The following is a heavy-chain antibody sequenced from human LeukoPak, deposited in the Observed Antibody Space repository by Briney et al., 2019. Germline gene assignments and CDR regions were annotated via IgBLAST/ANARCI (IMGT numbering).Heavy chain of an antibody. CDR2: INPNSGGT. CDR1: GYTFTGYY. CDR3: AASTYYYDSSGYYPSAFDI. V-gene: IGHV1-2*04. Sequence: ASVKVSCKASGYTFTGYYMHWVRQAPGQGLEWMGWINPNSGGTNYAQKFQGWVTMTRDTSISTAYMELSRLRSDDTAVYYCAASTYYYDSSGYYPSAFDIWGQGTMVTVSS. J-gene: IGHJ3*02. D-gene: IGHD3-22*01.